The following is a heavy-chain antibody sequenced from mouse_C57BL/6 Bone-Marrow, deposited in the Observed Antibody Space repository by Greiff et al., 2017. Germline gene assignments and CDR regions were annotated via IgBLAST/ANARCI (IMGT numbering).Heavy chain of an antibody. CDR1: GYSITSDY. J-gene: IGHJ1*03. Sequence: EVHLVESGPGLAKPSQTLSLTCSVTGYSITSDYWNWIRKFPGNKLEYMGYISNSGSTYYNPSLKRRITITRDTSKNQSYLQLNSGTTDDTATYYCASYEDWDKGGGYWYFDVWGTGTTVTVSS. V-gene: IGHV3-8*01. CDR2: ISNSGST. D-gene: IGHD4-1*01. CDR3: ASYEDWDKGGGYWYFDV.